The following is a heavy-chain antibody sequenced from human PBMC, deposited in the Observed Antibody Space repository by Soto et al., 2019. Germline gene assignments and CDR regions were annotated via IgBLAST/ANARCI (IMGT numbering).Heavy chain of an antibody. CDR3: ARRPWRFLEWLSKQYFDY. D-gene: IGHD3-3*01. V-gene: IGHV3-30-3*01. Sequence: GGSLRLSCAASGFTFSSYAMHWVRQAPGKGLEWVAVISYDGSNKYYADSVKGRFTISRDNSKNTLYLQMNSLRAEDTAVYYCARRPWRFLEWLSKQYFDYWGQGTLVTVSS. J-gene: IGHJ4*02. CDR2: ISYDGSNK. CDR1: GFTFSSYA.